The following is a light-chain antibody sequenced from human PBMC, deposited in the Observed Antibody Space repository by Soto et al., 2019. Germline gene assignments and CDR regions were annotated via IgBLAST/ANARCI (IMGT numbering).Light chain of an antibody. CDR1: QGIRND. V-gene: IGKV1-17*01. J-gene: IGKJ2*01. CDR3: QQYNSS. Sequence: IQMTQSPSSLSASVGDRFSITCRASQGIRNDLGWYQQKPGKAPNLLIYATSSLQGGVPSRFSGSGSGTEFTLTISSLQPDDFATYYCQQYNSSFGQGTKVDIK. CDR2: ATS.